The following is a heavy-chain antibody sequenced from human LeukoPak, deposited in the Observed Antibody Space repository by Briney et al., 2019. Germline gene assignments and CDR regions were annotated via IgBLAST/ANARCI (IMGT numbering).Heavy chain of an antibody. V-gene: IGHV3-74*01. Sequence: PGGSLRLSCAASEFTFSAHWMHWVRQVPGKGLVYIAYIDNDGTNTNYADSVKGRFTISRDNAKNTLYLQMNSLRAEDTAVYYCAKYKLLSVYFDYWGQGTLVTVSS. D-gene: IGHD2-2*01. CDR1: EFTFSAHW. CDR2: IDNDGTNT. CDR3: AKYKLLSVYFDY. J-gene: IGHJ4*02.